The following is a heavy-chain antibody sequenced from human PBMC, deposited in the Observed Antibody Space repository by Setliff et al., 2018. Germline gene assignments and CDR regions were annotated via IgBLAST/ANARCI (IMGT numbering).Heavy chain of an antibody. J-gene: IGHJ4*02. CDR1: GGSISSYY. Sequence: ETLSLTCTVSGGSISSYYWAWIRQPPEKGLEWVANIKQDGSEKYYVDSVKGRFTISRDNAKNSLYLQMNSLRAEDTAVYYCARDGGEYWGQGTLVTVSS. CDR3: ARDGGEY. D-gene: IGHD3-16*01. CDR2: IKQDGSEK. V-gene: IGHV3-7*01.